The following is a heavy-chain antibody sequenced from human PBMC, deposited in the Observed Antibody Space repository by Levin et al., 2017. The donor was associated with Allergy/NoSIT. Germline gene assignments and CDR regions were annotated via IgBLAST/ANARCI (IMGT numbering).Heavy chain of an antibody. CDR3: VRDWFGEYH. J-gene: IGHJ4*02. D-gene: IGHD3-10*01. CDR1: GFTFGTHW. Sequence: GGSLRLSCAASGFTFGTHWMHWVRQAPGKGLVWVSHINTDGRGTTYADSVKGRFSVSRDNAKNTLYLQMNSLRAEDTAVYYCVRDWFGEYHWGQGTLVTVSS. V-gene: IGHV3-74*01. CDR2: INTDGRGT.